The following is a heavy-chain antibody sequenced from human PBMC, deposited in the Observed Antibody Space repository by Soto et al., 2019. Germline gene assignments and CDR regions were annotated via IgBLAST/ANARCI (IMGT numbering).Heavy chain of an antibody. CDR2: IYHSGST. CDR1: GGSISSGGYS. CDR3: ARVPDR. D-gene: IGHD2-2*01. V-gene: IGHV4-30-2*01. J-gene: IGHJ5*02. Sequence: SETLSLTCAVSGGSISSGGYSWSWIRQPPGKGLEWIGYIYHSGSTYYNPSLKSRVTISVDRSKNQFSLKLRFVSAADTAVYYCARVPDRWGQGTLVTVSS.